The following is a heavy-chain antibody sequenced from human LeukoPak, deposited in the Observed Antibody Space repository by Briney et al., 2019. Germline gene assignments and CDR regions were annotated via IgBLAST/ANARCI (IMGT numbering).Heavy chain of an antibody. J-gene: IGHJ4*02. V-gene: IGHV5-10-1*01. CDR2: IDPSDSYT. CDR1: GYSFTRYC. D-gene: IGHD6-19*01. Sequence: GESLRISCKASGYSFTRYCISWVRQMPGKGLQWMGRIDPSDSYTNYSPSFQGHVTISADKSISTAHLQWSSLKASDTAMYYCARLYQWSDYWGQGTLVTVSS. CDR3: ARLYQWSDY.